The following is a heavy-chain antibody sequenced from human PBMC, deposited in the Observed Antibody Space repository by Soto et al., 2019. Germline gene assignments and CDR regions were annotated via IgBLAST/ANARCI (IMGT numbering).Heavy chain of an antibody. Sequence: QVQLQQSGPGLVKPSETLSLTCTVSSGPDSSHNWGWIRQSPGRGLEWIGYVYYTGDTSYNPSLRSRVSISADSSTKHISLTLSSVTAADTAVYYWVRQGIDYLHGLVDVWGQGTTVIVSS. CDR1: SGPDSSHN. CDR3: VRQGIDYLHGLVDV. D-gene: IGHD1-26*01. CDR2: VYYTGDT. V-gene: IGHV4-59*08. J-gene: IGHJ6*02.